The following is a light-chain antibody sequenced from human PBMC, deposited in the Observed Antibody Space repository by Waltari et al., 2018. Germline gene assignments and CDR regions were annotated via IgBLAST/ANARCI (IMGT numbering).Light chain of an antibody. CDR1: SSDVGGYNY. V-gene: IGLV2-14*01. Sequence: QSALPHPASLSGSPGHSITIPSTGTSSDVGGYNYAPWYQQHPGKAPKLMIYDVSNRPSGVSNRFSGSKSGNTASLTISGLQAEDEADYYCSSYTSSSTLVVFGGGTKLTVL. J-gene: IGLJ2*01. CDR3: SSYTSSSTLVV. CDR2: DVS.